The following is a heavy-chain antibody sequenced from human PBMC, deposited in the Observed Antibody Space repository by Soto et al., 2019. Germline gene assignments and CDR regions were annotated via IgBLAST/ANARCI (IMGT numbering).Heavy chain of an antibody. CDR2: IYYTGDT. J-gene: IGHJ4*02. CDR3: ARGAGSFPFDY. Sequence: QVQLQESGPGVVKPSETLSLTCTVSRGFITNYYWSWIRQSPGQGLEWIGYIYYTGDTTYTPSLKSRVTISVDTFKNQFSLKLSSVTAADTAVYYCARGAGSFPFDYWGQGTLVAVSS. D-gene: IGHD3-10*01. V-gene: IGHV4-59*01. CDR1: RGFITNYY.